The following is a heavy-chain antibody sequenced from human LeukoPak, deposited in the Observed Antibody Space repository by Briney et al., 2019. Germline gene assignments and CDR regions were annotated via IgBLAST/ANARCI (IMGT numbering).Heavy chain of an antibody. CDR2: ISGSGGST. D-gene: IGHD2-2*01. CDR3: ARDVGFYCSSTSCNNWFDP. CDR1: GFTFSSYG. V-gene: IGHV3-23*01. Sequence: GGSLRLSCAASGFTFSSYGMSWVRQAPGKGLEWVSAISGSGGSTYYADSVKGRFTISRDNAKNSLYLQMNSLRAEDTAVYYCARDVGFYCSSTSCNNWFDPWGQGTLVTVSS. J-gene: IGHJ5*02.